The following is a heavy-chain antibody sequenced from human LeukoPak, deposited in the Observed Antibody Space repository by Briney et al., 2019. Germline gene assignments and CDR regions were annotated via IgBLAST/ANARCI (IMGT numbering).Heavy chain of an antibody. Sequence: TGGSLRLSCAASGFTFSNYAMTWVRQAPGKGLEYVSSIRGSGGGTFYADSVKGRFTISRDNSKNTLYLQMNSLRAEDTAVYYCAKDRESYRVFDYWGQGTLVTVSS. CDR2: IRGSGGGT. J-gene: IGHJ4*02. V-gene: IGHV3-23*01. CDR3: AKDRESYRVFDY. D-gene: IGHD1-26*01. CDR1: GFTFSNYA.